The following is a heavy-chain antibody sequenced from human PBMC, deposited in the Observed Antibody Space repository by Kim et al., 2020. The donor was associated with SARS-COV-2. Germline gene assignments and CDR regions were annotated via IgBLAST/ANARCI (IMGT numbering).Heavy chain of an antibody. CDR2: INSGGSNI. D-gene: IGHD1-1*01. CDR3: VRDRNWSFDY. V-gene: IGHV3-48*02. J-gene: IGHJ4*02. CDR1: GFTFSDYS. Sequence: GGSLRLSCAASGFTFSDYSLNWVRQAPGKGLEWISYINSGGSNIKYADSVKGRFTISRDNAKNSLYIQMNSLRDEDTAVYYCVRDRNWSFDYWGQGTLVTVSS.